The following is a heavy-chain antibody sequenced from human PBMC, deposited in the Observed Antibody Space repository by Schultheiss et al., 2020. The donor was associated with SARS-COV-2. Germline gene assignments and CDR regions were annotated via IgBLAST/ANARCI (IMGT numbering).Heavy chain of an antibody. J-gene: IGHJ4*02. CDR2: ISGSGGST. CDR3: AREAALIAAAGYFDY. D-gene: IGHD6-13*01. Sequence: GGSLRLSCAASGFTFSSYAMSWVRQAPGKGLEWVSAISGSGGSTYYADSVKGRFTISRDNSGSTLYLQMNSLRVEDTGVYYCAREAALIAAAGYFDYWGQGTLVTVSS. V-gene: IGHV3-23*01. CDR1: GFTFSSYA.